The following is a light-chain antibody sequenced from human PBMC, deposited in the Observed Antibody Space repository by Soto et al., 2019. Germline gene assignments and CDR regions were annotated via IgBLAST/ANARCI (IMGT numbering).Light chain of an antibody. CDR1: QTISRS. CDR3: QQSDSTPFT. CDR2: VAS. V-gene: IGKV1-39*01. J-gene: IGKJ2*01. Sequence: DIQMTQSPSSLSAYGGDRVTITCRASQTISRSLHWYQQRPGKGPKLLIYVASTLESGVPSRFSGSGSGTDFTLTISGLQPEDSATYYGQQSDSTPFTFGQGTKVEI.